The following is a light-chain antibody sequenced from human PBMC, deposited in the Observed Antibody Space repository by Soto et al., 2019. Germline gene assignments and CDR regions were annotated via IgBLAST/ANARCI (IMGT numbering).Light chain of an antibody. CDR3: QQYRT. V-gene: IGKV3-20*01. CDR1: QSVSSSS. J-gene: IGKJ1*01. Sequence: EIALTQSPGTLSLCSGERATLSCRASQSVSSSSLAWYQQNPGQAPRLLIYEASSRATGIPDRFSGSGSGTDFTLTISRLEPEDFAVYYCQQYRTFGQGTKVDIK. CDR2: EAS.